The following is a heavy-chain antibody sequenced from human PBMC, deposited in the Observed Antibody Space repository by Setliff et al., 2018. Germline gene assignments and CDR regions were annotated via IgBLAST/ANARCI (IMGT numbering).Heavy chain of an antibody. CDR3: ARVVYYYDSSGYQNWYFDL. CDR2: MNPNSGNT. Sequence: ASVKVSCKASGYTFTSYDINWVRQATGQGLEWMGWMNPNSGNTGYAQKFQGRVTMTRNPSISTAYMELSSLRSEDTAVYYCARVVYYYDSSGYQNWYFDLWGRGTLVTVSS. D-gene: IGHD3-22*01. J-gene: IGHJ2*01. CDR1: GYTFTSYD. V-gene: IGHV1-8*02.